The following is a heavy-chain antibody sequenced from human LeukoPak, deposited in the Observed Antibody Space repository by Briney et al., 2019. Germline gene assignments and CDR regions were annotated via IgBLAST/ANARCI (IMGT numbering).Heavy chain of an antibody. CDR2: IIPIFGTA. V-gene: IGHV1-69*05. CDR3: ARDAGGGYYANWFDP. J-gene: IGHJ5*02. Sequence: SVKVSCKASGGTFSSYAISWVRQAPGQGLEWMGGIIPIFGTANYAQKLQGRVTMTTDTSTSTAYMELRSLRSDDTAVYYCARDAGGGYYANWFDPWGQGTLVTVSS. D-gene: IGHD3-22*01. CDR1: GGTFSSYA.